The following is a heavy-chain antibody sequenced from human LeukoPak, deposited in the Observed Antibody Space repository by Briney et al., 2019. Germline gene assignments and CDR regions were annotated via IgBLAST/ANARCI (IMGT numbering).Heavy chain of an antibody. CDR2: ISGSGIST. J-gene: IGHJ4*02. Sequence: GGSLRLSCAASGFTFSSCAMSWVRQAPGMGLECVSGISGSGISTYYADPVKGRFTISRDNSNNTLYLQMNTLSAEDTAVYYCAKSPVYYGSGSQYYFDYWGRGTLVTVSS. D-gene: IGHD3-10*01. CDR3: AKSPVYYGSGSQYYFDY. V-gene: IGHV3-23*01. CDR1: GFTFSSCA.